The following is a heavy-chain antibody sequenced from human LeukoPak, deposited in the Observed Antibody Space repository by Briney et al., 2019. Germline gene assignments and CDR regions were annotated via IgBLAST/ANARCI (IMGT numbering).Heavy chain of an antibody. D-gene: IGHD3-22*01. CDR1: GYTFTSYD. Sequence: GASVKVSCKASGYTFTSYDINWVRQATGQGLEWMGWMNPNSGNTGYAQKLQGRVTMTTDTSTSTAYMELRSLRSDDTAVYYCARTLQLNYYDSSGKGDYWGQGTLVTVSS. J-gene: IGHJ4*02. V-gene: IGHV1-8*01. CDR2: MNPNSGNT. CDR3: ARTLQLNYYDSSGKGDY.